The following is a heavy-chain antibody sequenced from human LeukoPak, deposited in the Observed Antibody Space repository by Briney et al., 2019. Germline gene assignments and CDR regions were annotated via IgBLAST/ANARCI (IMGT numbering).Heavy chain of an antibody. J-gene: IGHJ4*02. D-gene: IGHD5-18*01. CDR3: AGGGYSYGTGIDY. Sequence: SETLSLTCTVSGGSISSGDYYWSWIRQPPGKGLEWIGYIYYSGSTYYNPSLKSRVTISVDTSKNEFSLKLSSVTAAATAVYYWAGGGYSYGTGIDYWGQGTLVTVSS. CDR2: IYYSGST. CDR1: GGSISSGDYY. V-gene: IGHV4-30-4*02.